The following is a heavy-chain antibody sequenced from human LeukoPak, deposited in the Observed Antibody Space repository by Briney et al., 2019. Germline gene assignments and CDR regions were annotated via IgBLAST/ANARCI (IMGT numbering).Heavy chain of an antibody. J-gene: IGHJ4*02. CDR3: AKDTLYYFDY. CDR2: ITGAGATT. CDR1: GFTFSNFP. Sequence: GGSLRLSCVTSGFTFSNFPMTWVRQAPGKGLEWVSTITGAGATTYSADSEKGRLTISRDNSKNTLYLQMNSLRAEDTAVYYCAKDTLYYFDYWGQGTLVTVSS. V-gene: IGHV3-23*01.